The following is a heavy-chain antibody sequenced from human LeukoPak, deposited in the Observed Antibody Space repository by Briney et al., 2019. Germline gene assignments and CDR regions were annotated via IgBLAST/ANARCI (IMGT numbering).Heavy chain of an antibody. CDR3: ARTYSSSWIDY. CDR2: IYYSGST. V-gene: IGHV4-59*08. Sequence: SETLSLTCTVSGGSISSYYWSCIRKPPGKGLEWIGYIYYSGSTNYNPSLKSRVTISVDTSKNQFSLKLSSVTAADTAVYYCARTYSSSWIDYWGQGTLVTVSS. D-gene: IGHD6-13*01. CDR1: GGSISSYY. J-gene: IGHJ4*02.